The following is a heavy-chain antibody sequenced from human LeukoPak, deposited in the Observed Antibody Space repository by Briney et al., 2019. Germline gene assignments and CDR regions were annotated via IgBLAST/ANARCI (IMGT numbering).Heavy chain of an antibody. J-gene: IGHJ1*01. Sequence: GVSLRLSCAASGFTFSSYAMHWVRQAPGKGLEWVAVISYDGSNKYYADSVKGRFTISRDNSKNTLYLQMNSLRAEDTAVYYCARDYYYDSSGPEDQYFQHRGQGTLVTVSS. CDR1: GFTFSSYA. CDR2: ISYDGSNK. D-gene: IGHD3-22*01. V-gene: IGHV3-30*04. CDR3: ARDYYYDSSGPEDQYFQH.